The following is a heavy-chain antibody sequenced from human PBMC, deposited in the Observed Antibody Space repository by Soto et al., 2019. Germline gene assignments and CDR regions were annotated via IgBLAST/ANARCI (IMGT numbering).Heavy chain of an antibody. D-gene: IGHD2-15*01. V-gene: IGHV4-4*02. CDR3: ARSPRRVDGKWYLDY. J-gene: IGHJ4*02. CDR1: GDSFSSSNW. Sequence: QVQLQESGPGLVEPSGTLSLTCGVSGDSFSSSNWWTWVRQPPGKGLEWIGDILHTGHTNYSPSPLSRLTISIDSSRKEFSLTLPYVHATDTAIYYCARSPRRVDGKWYLDYWGQGVLVTVSS. CDR2: ILHTGHT.